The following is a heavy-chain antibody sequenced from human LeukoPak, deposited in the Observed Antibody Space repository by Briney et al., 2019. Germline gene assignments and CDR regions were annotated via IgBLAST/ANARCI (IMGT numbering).Heavy chain of an antibody. D-gene: IGHD5-12*01. CDR2: GSGSGGST. Sequence: GGSLRLSCAASGFTFSSYAMSWVRQAPGKGLEWVSGGSGSGGSTYYADSVKGRFTISRDNSKNTLYLQMNSLRAEDTAVYYCAKDLDIVATITGNWGQGTLVTVSS. CDR3: AKDLDIVATITGN. V-gene: IGHV3-23*01. J-gene: IGHJ4*02. CDR1: GFTFSSYA.